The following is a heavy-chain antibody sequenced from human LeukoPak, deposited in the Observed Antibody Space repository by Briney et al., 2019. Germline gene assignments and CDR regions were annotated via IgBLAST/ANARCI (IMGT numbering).Heavy chain of an antibody. J-gene: IGHJ4*02. CDR3: ARDPSIAARAGSYDY. V-gene: IGHV3-11*01. CDR2: ISSSGSTI. D-gene: IGHD6-6*01. Sequence: PGGSLRLSRAASGFTFSDYYMSWIRQAPGKGLEWVSYISSSGSTIYYADSVKGRFTISRDNAKNSLYLQMNSLRAEDTAVYYCARDPSIAARAGSYDYWGQGTLVTVSS. CDR1: GFTFSDYY.